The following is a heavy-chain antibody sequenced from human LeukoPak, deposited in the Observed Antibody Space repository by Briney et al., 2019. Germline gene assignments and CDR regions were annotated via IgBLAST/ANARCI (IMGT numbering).Heavy chain of an antibody. CDR1: GGTFSSYA. D-gene: IGHD3-10*01. Sequence: GASVKVSCKASGGTFSSYAISWVRQAPGQGLEWMGRIIPILGIANYAQKFQGRVTITADKSTSTAYMELSSLRSEDTAVYYCARDRVKGPSSLDYWGQGTLVTVSS. CDR3: ARDRVKGPSSLDY. V-gene: IGHV1-69*04. J-gene: IGHJ4*02. CDR2: IIPILGIA.